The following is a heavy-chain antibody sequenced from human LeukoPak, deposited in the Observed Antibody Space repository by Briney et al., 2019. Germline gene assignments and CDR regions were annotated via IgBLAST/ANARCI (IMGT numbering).Heavy chain of an antibody. V-gene: IGHV3-49*03. CDR2: IRSKAYGGTT. CDR3: ARVGLGYRYDNWFDP. J-gene: IGHJ5*02. Sequence: GGSLRLSCTASGFTFGDYAMSWFRQAPGKGLEWVGFIRSKAYGGTTEYAASVKGRFTISRDDSKSIAYLQMNSLRDEDTAVYYCARVGLGYRYDNWFDPWGQGTLVTVSS. CDR1: GFTFGDYA. D-gene: IGHD5-18*01.